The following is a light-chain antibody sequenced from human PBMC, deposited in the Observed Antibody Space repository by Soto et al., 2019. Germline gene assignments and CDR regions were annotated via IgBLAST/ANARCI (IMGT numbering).Light chain of an antibody. Sequence: EIVLTQSPGTLSLSPGEGATLSCRASQTVFSNYLAWYQQKPGQAPRLLIFGASSRATGTPDRFSGSGSGTDFTLTISRLEPEDFAVYYCQQYGSSPTAFGGGTKVEIK. CDR2: GAS. V-gene: IGKV3-20*01. J-gene: IGKJ4*01. CDR3: QQYGSSPTA. CDR1: QTVFSNY.